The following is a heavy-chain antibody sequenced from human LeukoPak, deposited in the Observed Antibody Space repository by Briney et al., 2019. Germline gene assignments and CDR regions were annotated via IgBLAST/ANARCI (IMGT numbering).Heavy chain of an antibody. CDR2: IISSSSYI. CDR3: ARLGNSGYDVDY. V-gene: IGHV3-21*03. Sequence: GGSLRLSCAASGFTFSSYIMNLVRQAPGKGLEWVSSIISSSSYIYYADSVKGRFTISRDNAKNSLYLQMNSLRAEDTAVYYCARLGNSGYDVDYWGQGTLVTVSS. J-gene: IGHJ4*02. D-gene: IGHD5-12*01. CDR1: GFTFSSYI.